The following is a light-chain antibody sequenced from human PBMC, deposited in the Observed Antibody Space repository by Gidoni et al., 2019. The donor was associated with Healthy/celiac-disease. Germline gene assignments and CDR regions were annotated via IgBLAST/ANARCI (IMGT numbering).Light chain of an antibody. Sequence: QSALTQPASVSGSPGQSITISCTGTSSDVGSYNLVSWYQQHPGKAPKLMIYEGSKRPSGVSNRFSGSKSGNTASLTISGLQAEDEADYYCCSYGYVFGTGTKVTVL. J-gene: IGLJ1*01. V-gene: IGLV2-23*01. CDR1: SSDVGSYNL. CDR3: CSYGYV. CDR2: EGS.